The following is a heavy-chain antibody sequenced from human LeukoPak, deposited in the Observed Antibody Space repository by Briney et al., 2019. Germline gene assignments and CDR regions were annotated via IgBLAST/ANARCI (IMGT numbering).Heavy chain of an antibody. J-gene: IGHJ4*02. CDR3: ARDLYYGSGRYFDY. CDR1: GYTFTSYY. CDR2: IIPIFGTA. Sequence: SVKVSCKASGYTFTSYYMHWVRQAPGQGLEWMGGIIPIFGTANYAQKFQGRVTITADKSTSTAYMELSSLRSEDTAVYYCARDLYYGSGRYFDYWGQGTLVTVSS. V-gene: IGHV1-69*06. D-gene: IGHD3-10*01.